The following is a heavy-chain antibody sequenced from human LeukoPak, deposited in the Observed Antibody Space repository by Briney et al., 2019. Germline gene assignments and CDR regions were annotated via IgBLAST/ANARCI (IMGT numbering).Heavy chain of an antibody. V-gene: IGHV3-30-3*01. D-gene: IGHD2-15*01. CDR1: GFTFSYYP. J-gene: IGHJ4*02. Sequence: GGSLRLSCAASGFTFSYYPIHWVRQAPGKGLEWVAVISYDGSNKYYADSVKGRFTLSRDNSKNTLYLQMNSLRAEDTAVYFCARANWAGIEAPATDYWGQGTLVTVSS. CDR2: ISYDGSNK. CDR3: ARANWAGIEAPATDY.